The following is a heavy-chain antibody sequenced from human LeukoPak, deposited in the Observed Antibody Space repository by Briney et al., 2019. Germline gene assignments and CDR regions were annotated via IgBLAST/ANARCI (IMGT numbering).Heavy chain of an antibody. J-gene: IGHJ6*02. D-gene: IGHD6-13*01. V-gene: IGHV3-30*18. Sequence: GRSLRLSCAASGFIFSAYGMHWVRQAPGKGLEWVAIISYDGNNKYFAHSVKGRFTISRDNSKNTLYLQMNSLRAEDTAVYYCAKDPSSSWYEPYYGMDVWGQGTTVTVSS. CDR1: GFIFSAYG. CDR2: ISYDGNNK. CDR3: AKDPSSSWYEPYYGMDV.